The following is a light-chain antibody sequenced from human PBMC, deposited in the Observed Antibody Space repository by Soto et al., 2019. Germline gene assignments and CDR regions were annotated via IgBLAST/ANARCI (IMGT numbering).Light chain of an antibody. J-gene: IGKJ2*01. CDR1: QSLNRN. V-gene: IGKV3-15*01. CDR3: QQYNTWPYT. CDR2: GAS. Sequence: EIVMTQSPATLSVSPGERATLSCRASQSLNRNLAWYQQKPDQAPRLLIFGASTRATGIPARFSSSGSGTEFTLTISSLQSEDFAVYYCQQYNTWPYTFGQGTRLEI.